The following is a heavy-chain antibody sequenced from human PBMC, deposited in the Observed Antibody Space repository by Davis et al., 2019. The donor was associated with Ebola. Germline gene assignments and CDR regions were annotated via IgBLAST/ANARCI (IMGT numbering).Heavy chain of an antibody. CDR2: INHSGST. CDR3: ARCGVVVVAATPVCYYGMDV. D-gene: IGHD2-15*01. V-gene: IGHV4-34*01. CDR1: GGSFSGYY. Sequence: MPSETLSLTCAVYGGSFSGYYWSWIRQPPGKGLEWIGEINHSGSTNYNPSLKSRVTISVDTSKNQFPLKLSSVTAADTAVYYCARCGVVVVAATPVCYYGMDVWGQGTTVTVSS. J-gene: IGHJ6*02.